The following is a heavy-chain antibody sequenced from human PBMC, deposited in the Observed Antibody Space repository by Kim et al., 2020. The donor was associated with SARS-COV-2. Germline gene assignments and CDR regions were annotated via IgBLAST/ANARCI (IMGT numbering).Heavy chain of an antibody. V-gene: IGHV4-39*02. CDR3: ARDLPNAFDI. CDR2: ST. J-gene: IGHJ3*02. Sequence: STYNTPSLRRRVPISVDTSKNRFSLKLSSVTAADTAVYYCARDLPNAFDIWGQGTMVTVSS.